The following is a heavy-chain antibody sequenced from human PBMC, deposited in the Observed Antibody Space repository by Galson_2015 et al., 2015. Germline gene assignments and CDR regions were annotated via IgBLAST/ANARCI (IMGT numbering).Heavy chain of an antibody. Sequence: QSGAEVKKPGESLKISCKGSGYSFTSYWIGWVRQMPGKGLEWMGIIYPGDSDTRYSPSFQGQVTISADKSISTAYLQWSSLKASDTAMYYCARVLRFLEWLPAPEDAFDIWGQGTMVTVSS. V-gene: IGHV5-51*03. D-gene: IGHD3-3*01. CDR1: GYSFTSYW. J-gene: IGHJ3*02. CDR2: IYPGDSDT. CDR3: ARVLRFLEWLPAPEDAFDI.